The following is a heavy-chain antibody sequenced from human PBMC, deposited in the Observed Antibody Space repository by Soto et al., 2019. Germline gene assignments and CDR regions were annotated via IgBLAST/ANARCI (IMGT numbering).Heavy chain of an antibody. Sequence: PGGSLRLSCAASGFTFSSYSMNWVRQAPGKGLEWVSYISSSSSTIYYADSVKGRFTISRDNAKNSLYLQMNSLRAEDTAVYYCATLPDPNTYYDILTGYLAPSDYWGQGTVVTVSS. CDR3: ATLPDPNTYYDILTGYLAPSDY. CDR2: ISSSSSTI. CDR1: GFTFSSYS. V-gene: IGHV3-48*01. J-gene: IGHJ4*02. D-gene: IGHD3-9*01.